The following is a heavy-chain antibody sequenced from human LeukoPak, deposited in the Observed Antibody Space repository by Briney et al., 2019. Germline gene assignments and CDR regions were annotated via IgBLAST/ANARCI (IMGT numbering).Heavy chain of an antibody. D-gene: IGHD3-16*02. J-gene: IGHJ4*02. CDR2: ISSSSSTI. Sequence: GGSLRLSCAASGFTFSSYSMNWVRQAPGKGLEWVSYISSSSSTIYYAESVKGRFTISRDNAKNSLYLQMNSLRAEDTAVYYCARDKGWNDYVWGSYRWTLDYWGQGTLVTVSS. CDR1: GFTFSSYS. CDR3: ARDKGWNDYVWGSYRWTLDY. V-gene: IGHV3-48*01.